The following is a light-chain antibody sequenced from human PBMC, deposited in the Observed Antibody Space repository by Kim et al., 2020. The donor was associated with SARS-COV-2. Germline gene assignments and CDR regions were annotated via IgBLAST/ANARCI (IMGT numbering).Light chain of an antibody. V-gene: IGLV2-14*01. CDR2: EVS. CDR3: SSYTSSRTVV. CDR1: SSDVGGYNY. J-gene: IGLJ2*01. Sequence: QSALTQPASVSGSPGQSITISCTGTSSDVGGYNYVSWYQQHPGKAPKLMIYEVSNRPSGVSNRFSGSKSGNTASLTISGLQAEDEADYYCSSYTSSRTVVWGGGTQLTVL.